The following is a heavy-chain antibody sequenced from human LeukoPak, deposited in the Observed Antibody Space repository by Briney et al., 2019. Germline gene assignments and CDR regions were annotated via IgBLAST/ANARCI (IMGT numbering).Heavy chain of an antibody. CDR1: GYSFTGYG. V-gene: IGHV1-18*01. Sequence: ASVKVSCKASGYSFTGYGVAWVRQAPGQGLEWMGWIAAYNGLTNYAENLQGRLTPSTDTSTSSAFMELRNLTSDDTAVYFCVRSYGLEGDYWGRGTLVTVSS. CDR3: VRSYGLEGDY. CDR2: IAAYNGLT. J-gene: IGHJ4*02. D-gene: IGHD3-16*01.